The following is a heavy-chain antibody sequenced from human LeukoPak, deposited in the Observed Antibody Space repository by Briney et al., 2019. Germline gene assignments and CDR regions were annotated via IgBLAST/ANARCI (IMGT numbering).Heavy chain of an antibody. CDR2: INYSGNT. J-gene: IGHJ6*02. Sequence: SEPLSLTCGVCVGSFSVYDWRWIRRPPGEGLVWIVKINYSGNTNYNPSLKSRVAISVDTSKNQFSLKLSSVTAADTAVYYCARGLGAVSWVRYYYGMDVWGQGNTVTVSS. CDR1: VGSFSVYD. D-gene: IGHD6-19*01. V-gene: IGHV4-34*01. CDR3: ARGLGAVSWVRYYYGMDV.